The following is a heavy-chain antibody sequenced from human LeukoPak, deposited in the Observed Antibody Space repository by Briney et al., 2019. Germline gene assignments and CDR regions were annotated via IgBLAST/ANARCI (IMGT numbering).Heavy chain of an antibody. CDR1: GYTFTSYY. CDR3: ARDTYYYDSSGYIFDY. CDR2: INPSGGST. D-gene: IGHD3-22*01. J-gene: IGHJ4*02. V-gene: IGHV1-46*01. Sequence: ASVKVSCKASGYTFTSYYMHWVRQAPGQGLEWMGIINPSGGSTSYAQKFQGRVTMTRDTSTSTVYMELSSLRSEDTAVYYCARDTYYYDSSGYIFDYWGQGTLVTVSS.